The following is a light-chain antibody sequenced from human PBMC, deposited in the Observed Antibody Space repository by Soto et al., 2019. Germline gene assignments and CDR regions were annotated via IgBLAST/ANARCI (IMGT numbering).Light chain of an antibody. Sequence: DIQMTQSPSPLSASVGDRVTITCRASQTISNYLNWFQQKPGKAPRLLIYSASSLQSGVRSRFSGRGSGTDITLTISSLPPEDFATYYCEQNYNTPYSFSQGNKLEIK. J-gene: IGKJ2*03. CDR3: EQNYNTPYS. V-gene: IGKV1-39*01. CDR2: SAS. CDR1: QTISNY.